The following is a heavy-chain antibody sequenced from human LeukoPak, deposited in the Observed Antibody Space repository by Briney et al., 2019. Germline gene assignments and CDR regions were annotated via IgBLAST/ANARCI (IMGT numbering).Heavy chain of an antibody. CDR3: ASELRYFDWLYRSSRHIWFDP. V-gene: IGHV4-39*01. CDR2: IYYSGST. Sequence: SETLSLTCTVSGGSISSSSYYWGWIRQPPGKGLEWIGSIYYSGSTYYNPSLKSRVTISVDTSKNQFSLQLSSVTAADTAVYYCASELRYFDWLYRSSRHIWFDPWGQGTLVTVSS. CDR1: GGSISSSSYY. D-gene: IGHD3-9*01. J-gene: IGHJ5*02.